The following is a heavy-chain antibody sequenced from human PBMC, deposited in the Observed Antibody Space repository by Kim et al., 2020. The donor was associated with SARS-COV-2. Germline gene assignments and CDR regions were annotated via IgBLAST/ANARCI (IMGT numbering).Heavy chain of an antibody. D-gene: IGHD3-10*01. CDR1: GDSVNSDVYY. CDR2: VTYSGRT. Sequence: SETLSLTCTVSGDSVNSDVYYWTWIRQPPGKGLEWIGYVTYSGRTIYNPSLKDRVTISMDASRNQFSLKVTSVTSADTAVYYCARDRVVRGVAAEYNSFDPWGQGTLVSVSS. J-gene: IGHJ5*02. V-gene: IGHV4-61*08. CDR3: ARDRVVRGVAAEYNSFDP.